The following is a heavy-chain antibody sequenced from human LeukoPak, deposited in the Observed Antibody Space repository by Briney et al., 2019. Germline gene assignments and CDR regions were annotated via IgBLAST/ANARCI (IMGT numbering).Heavy chain of an antibody. CDR1: GFTFSSYW. Sequence: PGGSLRLSCAASGFTFSSYWSWVRQAPGQGLEWVANTKQDGSEKYYVDSVKGRFTISRDNAKNSLYLQMNSLRVEDTAIYYCARRGSGSAFDVWGQGTMVTVSS. D-gene: IGHD6-25*01. CDR3: ARRGSGSAFDV. V-gene: IGHV3-7*01. J-gene: IGHJ3*01. CDR2: TKQDGSEK.